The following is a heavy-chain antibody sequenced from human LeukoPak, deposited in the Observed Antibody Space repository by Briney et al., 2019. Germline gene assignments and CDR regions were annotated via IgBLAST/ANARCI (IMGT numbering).Heavy chain of an antibody. V-gene: IGHV1-69*13. CDR2: IIPIFGTA. CDR3: ARSGDFPDAFDI. CDR1: GYTFSSYA. J-gene: IGHJ3*02. D-gene: IGHD3-3*01. Sequence: ASVKVSCKASGYTFSSYAISWVRQAPGQGLEWMGGIIPIFGTANYAQKFQGRVTITADESTSTAYMELSSLRSEDTAVYYCARSGDFPDAFDIWGQGTMVTVSS.